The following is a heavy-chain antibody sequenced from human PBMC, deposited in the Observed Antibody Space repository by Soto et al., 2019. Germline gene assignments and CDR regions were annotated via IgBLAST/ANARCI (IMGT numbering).Heavy chain of an antibody. D-gene: IGHD6-6*01. J-gene: IGHJ5*02. CDR2: ISSSSSTI. Sequence: GGSLRLSCAASGFTFSSYSMNWVRQAPGKGLEWVSYISSSSSTIYYADSVKGRFTISRDNAKNSLYLQMNSLRAEDTAVYYCARDSPYSSPSGHRRNWFDPWGQGTLVTVSS. CDR1: GFTFSSYS. V-gene: IGHV3-48*01. CDR3: ARDSPYSSPSGHRRNWFDP.